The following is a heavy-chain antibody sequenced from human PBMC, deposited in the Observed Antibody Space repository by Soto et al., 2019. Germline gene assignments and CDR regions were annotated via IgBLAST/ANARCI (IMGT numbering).Heavy chain of an antibody. V-gene: IGHV4-39*01. Sequence: PSETLSVTCTVSGGSISSSSYYWGWIRQPPGKGLEWIGSIYYSGSTYYNPSLKSRVTISVDTSKNQFSLKLSSVTAADTAVYYCARHIIGGQQLVFNWFDPWGQGTLVTVSS. J-gene: IGHJ5*02. CDR3: ARHIIGGQQLVFNWFDP. CDR1: GGSISSSSYY. CDR2: IYYSGST. D-gene: IGHD6-13*01.